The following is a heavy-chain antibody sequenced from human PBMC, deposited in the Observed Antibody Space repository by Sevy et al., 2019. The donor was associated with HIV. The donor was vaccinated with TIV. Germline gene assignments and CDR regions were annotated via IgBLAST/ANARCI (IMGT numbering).Heavy chain of an antibody. D-gene: IGHD6-13*01. V-gene: IGHV3-30-3*01. J-gene: IGHJ4*01. CDR2: ISYEGTET. Sequence: GGSLRLSCAASGFAFSSHAMHWVRQAPGKGLEWVGVISYEGTETFYAASVEGRSTISRDNSKNMLSLQINSLRPEDTAVYYCARDGGYSIKWYPLYWGQGTLVTVSS. CDR3: ARDGGYSIKWYPLY. CDR1: GFAFSSHA.